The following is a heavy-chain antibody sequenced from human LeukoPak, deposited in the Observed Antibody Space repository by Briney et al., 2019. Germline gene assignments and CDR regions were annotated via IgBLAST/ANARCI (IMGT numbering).Heavy chain of an antibody. J-gene: IGHJ4*02. CDR3: ARVLGRDYYDSSGIPAGSLDY. CDR1: GFTFSNYA. D-gene: IGHD3-22*01. V-gene: IGHV3-23*01. Sequence: GGSLRLSCAASGFTFSNYAMSWVRQAPGKGLEWVSALSGSGGSTYYADSVKGRFTISRDNSKNTLYLQMNSLRAEDTAVYYCARVLGRDYYDSSGIPAGSLDYWGQGTLVTVSS. CDR2: LSGSGGST.